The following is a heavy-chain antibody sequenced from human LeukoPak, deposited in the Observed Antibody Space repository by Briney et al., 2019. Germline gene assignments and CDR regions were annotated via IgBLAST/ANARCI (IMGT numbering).Heavy chain of an antibody. D-gene: IGHD5-18*01. V-gene: IGHV4-59*01. CDR1: GGSFSGYY. CDR3: ARFSATAMGINYYYYYYMDV. J-gene: IGHJ6*03. CDR2: IYYSGST. Sequence: SETLSLTCAVYGGSFSGYYWSWIRQPPGKGLEWIGYIYYSGSTNYNPSLKSRVTISVDTSKNQFSLKLSSVTAADTAVYYCARFSATAMGINYYYYYYMDVWGKGTTVTVSS.